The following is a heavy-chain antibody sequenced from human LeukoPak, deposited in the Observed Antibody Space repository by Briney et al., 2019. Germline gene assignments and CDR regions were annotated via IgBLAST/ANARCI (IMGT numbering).Heavy chain of an antibody. D-gene: IGHD6-19*01. CDR2: ISSSGSTI. V-gene: IGHV3-48*03. CDR1: GFTFSSYE. CDR3: VRWGYSSGWYMMDV. J-gene: IGHJ6*03. Sequence: PGGSLRLSCAASGFTFSSYEMNWVRQAPGKGLEWVSYISSSGSTIYYADSVKGRFTISRDNAKNSLYLQVNSLRAEDTAVYYCVRWGYSSGWYMMDVWGKATTVTVSS.